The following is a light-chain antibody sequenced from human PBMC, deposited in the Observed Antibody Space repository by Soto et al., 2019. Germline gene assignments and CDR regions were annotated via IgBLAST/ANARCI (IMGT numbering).Light chain of an antibody. CDR3: MQSTQLPPT. V-gene: IGKV2D-29*02. CDR1: RILLHITGETF. Sequence: DFVMTQTPLSLSGGPVQPCSSSFKSSRILLHITGETFLFWYLQKPGQSPQLLIYEVSTRVSGVPDRFSGSGSGTDFTLEISRVETDDVGIYYCMQSTQLPPTFGQGTRLEIK. J-gene: IGKJ5*01. CDR2: EVS.